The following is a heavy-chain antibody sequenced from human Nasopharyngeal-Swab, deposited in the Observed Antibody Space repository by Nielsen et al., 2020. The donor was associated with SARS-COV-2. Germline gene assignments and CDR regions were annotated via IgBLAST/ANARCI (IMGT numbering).Heavy chain of an antibody. CDR2: VNHSGST. Sequence: SETLSLTCAVYRGSLSGSYWSWIRQSPGKGLEWIGKVNHSGSTNYNPSLKSRVTISVDTSKNQFSLKMRSVTVADTAVYFCANWGHAFDIWGQGTMVTVSS. D-gene: IGHD3-16*01. CDR3: ANWGHAFDI. J-gene: IGHJ3*02. CDR1: RGSLSGSY. V-gene: IGHV4-34*01.